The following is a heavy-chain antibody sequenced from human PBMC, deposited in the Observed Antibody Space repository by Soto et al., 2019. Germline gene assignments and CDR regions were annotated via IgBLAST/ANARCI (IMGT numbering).Heavy chain of an antibody. CDR1: GFTVSNNY. V-gene: IGHV3-53*04. CDR2: IYSDDTT. Sequence: EVQLVESGGALVQPGGSLRLSCAVSGFTVSNNYMNWVRQAPGKGLEWVSVIYSDDTTFYADSVKGRFTISRHNSKNTLYLQMNSLRAEDTAVYYCAREGGYYHYFDYWGQGALDTVSS. J-gene: IGHJ4*02. D-gene: IGHD1-26*01. CDR3: AREGGYYHYFDY.